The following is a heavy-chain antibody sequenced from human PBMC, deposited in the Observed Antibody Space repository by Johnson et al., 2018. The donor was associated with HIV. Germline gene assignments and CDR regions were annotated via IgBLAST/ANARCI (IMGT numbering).Heavy chain of an antibody. CDR1: GFTVSSNY. J-gene: IGHJ3*02. D-gene: IGHD3-10*01. V-gene: IGHV3-53*01. Sequence: VQLVESGGGLIQPGGSLRLSCAASGFTVSSNYMSWIRQAPGKGLEWVSSINWNGGNTRYADSVKGRFTISRDNAKNSLYLQMNSLRAEDTAVYYCASFDGDWVAFDIWGQGTMVTVSS. CDR3: ASFDGDWVAFDI. CDR2: INWNGGNT.